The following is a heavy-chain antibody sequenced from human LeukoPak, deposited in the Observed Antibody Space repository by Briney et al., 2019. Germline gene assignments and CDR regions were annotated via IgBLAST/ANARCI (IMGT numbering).Heavy chain of an antibody. J-gene: IGHJ4*02. CDR1: GFNFRDSG. CDR3: ARDGSGWSSDY. D-gene: IGHD6-19*01. V-gene: IGHV3-33*01. Sequence: PGGFLRLSCAASGFNFRDSGMHWVRQAPGKGLEWVAVMWNDGITGKYADSVRGRFSVSRDNSKNTVYLQMDSLRADDTSVYYCARDGSGWSSDYWGQGTLVTVSS. CDR2: MWNDGITG.